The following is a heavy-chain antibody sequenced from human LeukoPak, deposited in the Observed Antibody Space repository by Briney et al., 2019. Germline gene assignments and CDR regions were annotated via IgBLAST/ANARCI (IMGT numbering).Heavy chain of an antibody. CDR1: GGSISSYY. D-gene: IGHD2-15*01. Sequence: SETLSLTCTVSGGSISSYYWSWIRQPPGKGLEWIGEINHSGSTNYNPSLKSRVTISVDTSKNQFSLKLSSVTAADTAVYYCARAREYCSGGSCYSGYFDYWGQGTLVTVSS. J-gene: IGHJ4*02. CDR2: INHSGST. V-gene: IGHV4-34*01. CDR3: ARAREYCSGGSCYSGYFDY.